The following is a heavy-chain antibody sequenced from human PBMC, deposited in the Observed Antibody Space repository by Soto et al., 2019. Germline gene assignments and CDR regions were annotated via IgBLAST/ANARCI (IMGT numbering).Heavy chain of an antibody. CDR3: ARDDDHGGYFDLGY. CDR2: ILHDGNNK. CDR1: GFTFSNYI. J-gene: IGHJ4*02. V-gene: IGHV3-30-3*01. D-gene: IGHD3-9*01. Sequence: QVQLVESGGGVVQPGGSLRLSCAASGFTFSNYILHWVRQAPGKGLEWVAMILHDGNNKYYADSVKGRFTISRDNSKSTLYLQVDSLRTEDTAVYYCARDDDHGGYFDLGYWGQGTLVTLSS.